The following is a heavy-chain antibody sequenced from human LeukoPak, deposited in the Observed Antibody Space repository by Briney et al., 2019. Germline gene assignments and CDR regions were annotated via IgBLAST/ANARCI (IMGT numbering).Heavy chain of an antibody. CDR1: GFTFSSYS. Sequence: GGSLRLSCAASGFTFSSYSMNWVRQAPGKGLVWVSRINSDGSSTSYADSVKGRFTISRDNAKNTLYLQMNSLRAEDTAVYYCARVRGESPRWFDPWGQGTLVTVSS. J-gene: IGHJ5*02. CDR2: INSDGSST. V-gene: IGHV3-74*01. CDR3: ARVRGESPRWFDP. D-gene: IGHD3-10*01.